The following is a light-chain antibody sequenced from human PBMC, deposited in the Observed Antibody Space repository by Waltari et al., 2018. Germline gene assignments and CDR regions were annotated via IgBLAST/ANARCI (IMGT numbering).Light chain of an antibody. Sequence: SYDLTQPLSVSVALGQTARITCGGNNIGSKNVHWYQQKPGQAPLLVIYRDTNRPSGIPERFSGSNLGNKAALTISRVQDGDEGDYYGQVWDSGTGVFGGGTKLNVL. CDR2: RDT. J-gene: IGLJ3*02. CDR3: QVWDSGTGV. V-gene: IGLV3-9*01. CDR1: NIGSKN.